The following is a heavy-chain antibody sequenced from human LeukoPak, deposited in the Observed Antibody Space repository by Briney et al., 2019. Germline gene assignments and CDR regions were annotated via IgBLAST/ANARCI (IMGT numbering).Heavy chain of an antibody. D-gene: IGHD5-12*01. CDR1: GYTFTNYG. V-gene: IGHV1-18*01. J-gene: IGHJ5*02. CDR3: ARDGYSGYDARRVGRYWFDP. Sequence: ASVKVSCKASGYTFTNYGISWVRQAPEQGLEWMGWISGYNGHTNYAQRFQGRVTMTTDTSTSTAYMELRSLRSDDTGVYYCARDGYSGYDARRVGRYWFDPWGQGTLVTVSS. CDR2: ISGYNGHT.